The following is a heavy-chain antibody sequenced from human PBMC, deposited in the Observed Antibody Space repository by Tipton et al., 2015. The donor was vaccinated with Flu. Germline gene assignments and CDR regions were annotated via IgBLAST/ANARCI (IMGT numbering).Heavy chain of an antibody. CDR3: ARIATTGGVYFDY. CDR2: IHHSGNT. Sequence: TLSLTCSVSGSSINSGGYYWSWIRQHPGKGLECIGYIHHSGNTFYNPSLKSRVTISVDTSKNQFFLNLDSVTAADTALYYCARIATTGGVYFDYWGQGTLVTVSS. V-gene: IGHV4-31*03. D-gene: IGHD1-26*01. CDR1: GSSINSGGYY. J-gene: IGHJ4*02.